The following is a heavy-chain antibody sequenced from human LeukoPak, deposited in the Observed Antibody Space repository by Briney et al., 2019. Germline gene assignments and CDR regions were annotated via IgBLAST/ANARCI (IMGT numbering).Heavy chain of an antibody. CDR2: ISGSGGST. V-gene: IGHV3-23*01. CDR3: AKSGLNEATKQYYYYYMDV. D-gene: IGHD5-24*01. J-gene: IGHJ6*03. CDR1: GFTFSSYA. Sequence: GGSLRLSCAASGFTFSSYAMSWVRQAPGKGLEWVSAISGSGGSTYYADSEKGRFTISRDNSKNTLYLQMNSLRAEDTAVYHCAKSGLNEATKQYYYYYMDVWGKGTTVTVSS.